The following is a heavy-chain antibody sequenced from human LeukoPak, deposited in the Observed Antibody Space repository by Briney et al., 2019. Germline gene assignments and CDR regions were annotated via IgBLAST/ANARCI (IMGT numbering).Heavy chain of an antibody. CDR1: GFTFDDYG. J-gene: IGHJ6*03. D-gene: IGHD3-10*01. CDR2: IYSGGST. V-gene: IGHV3-53*01. CDR3: ASGSGSYRTPYYYMDV. Sequence: GGSLRLSCAASGFTFDDYGMSWVRQAPGKGLEWVSVIYSGGSTYYADSVKGRFTISRDNSKNTLYLQMNSLRAEDTAVYYCASGSGSYRTPYYYMDVWGTGTTVTVSS.